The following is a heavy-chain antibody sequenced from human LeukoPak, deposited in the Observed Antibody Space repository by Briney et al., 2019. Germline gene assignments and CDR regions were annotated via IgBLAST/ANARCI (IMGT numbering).Heavy chain of an antibody. Sequence: VKVSCKASGGTFSSYAISWVRQAPGQGLEWMGRIIPILGIANYAQKFQGRVTITADKSTSTAYMGLSSLRSEDTAVYYCARGALVGAYYYYYGMDVWGQGTTVTVSS. J-gene: IGHJ6*02. CDR2: IIPILGIA. CDR3: ARGALVGAYYYYYGMDV. V-gene: IGHV1-69*10. D-gene: IGHD1-26*01. CDR1: GGTFSSYA.